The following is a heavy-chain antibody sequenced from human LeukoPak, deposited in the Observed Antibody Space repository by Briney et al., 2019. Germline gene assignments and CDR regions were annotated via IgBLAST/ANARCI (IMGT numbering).Heavy chain of an antibody. CDR3: ARARVPAAIRGWFDP. J-gene: IGHJ5*02. D-gene: IGHD2-2*01. Sequence: ASVEVSCKASGYTFTGYYMHWVRQAPGQGLEWMGWINPNSGGTNYAQKFQGRVTMTRDTSISTAYMELSRLRSDDTAVYYCARARVPAAIRGWFDPWGQGTLVTVSS. V-gene: IGHV1-2*02. CDR1: GYTFTGYY. CDR2: INPNSGGT.